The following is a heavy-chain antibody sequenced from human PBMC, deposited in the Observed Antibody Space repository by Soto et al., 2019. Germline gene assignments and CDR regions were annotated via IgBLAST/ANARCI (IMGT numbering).Heavy chain of an antibody. D-gene: IGHD1-1*01. CDR3: ASHANVSNFDY. Sequence: TLSLTCTVSAASISSSSYYWGWIRQPPGKGLEWIGSIHYSGSTYYNPSLKSRVTISVDTSKNQFSLKLSSVTAADTAVYYCASHANVSNFDYWGKGPLVTV. V-gene: IGHV4-39*01. CDR1: AASISSSSYY. CDR2: IHYSGST. J-gene: IGHJ4*02.